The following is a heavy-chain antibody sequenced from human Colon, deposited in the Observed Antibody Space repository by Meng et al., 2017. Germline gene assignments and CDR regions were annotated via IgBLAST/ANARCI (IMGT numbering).Heavy chain of an antibody. CDR1: GGSFSGYY. Sequence: QVQLDPWGAGLWKPSETLSLPCAVYGGSFSGYYWSWIRQPPGKGLEWIGEINHSGSTNYNPSLKSRVTISVDTSKNQFSLKLSSVTAADTAVYYCARGRYSGYLPWGQGTLVTVSS. V-gene: IGHV4-34*01. CDR3: ARGRYSGYLP. CDR2: INHSGST. J-gene: IGHJ5*02. D-gene: IGHD5-12*01.